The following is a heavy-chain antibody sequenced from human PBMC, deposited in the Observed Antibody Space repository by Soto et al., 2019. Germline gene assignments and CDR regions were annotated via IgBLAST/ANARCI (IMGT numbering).Heavy chain of an antibody. D-gene: IGHD3-10*01. Sequence: EVQLVESGGGLVQPGGSLRLSCTASGFTFGNHWMSWVRQAPGKGFEWVANLNQDGSGKFYVDSVRGRFTISRDNAKNSVHLQMDSLGAEDTAVYFCVRDHLGLLDYWGQGTLVTVSS. CDR1: GFTFGNHW. CDR3: VRDHLGLLDY. V-gene: IGHV3-7*01. J-gene: IGHJ4*02. CDR2: LNQDGSGK.